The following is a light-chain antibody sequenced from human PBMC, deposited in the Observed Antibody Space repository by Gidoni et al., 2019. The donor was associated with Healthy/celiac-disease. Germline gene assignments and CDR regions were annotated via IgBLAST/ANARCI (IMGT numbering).Light chain of an antibody. CDR2: GAS. CDR1: QSVSSN. CDR3: QQYNNWPRT. J-gene: IGKJ1*01. Sequence: DIVMTQSPATLSVSPGERATLSCMASQSVSSNLAWYQQKPGQAPRLLIYGASTRATGIPARFSGSGSGTEFTLTISSLQSEDFAVYYCQQYNNWPRTFGQXTKVEIK. V-gene: IGKV3-15*01.